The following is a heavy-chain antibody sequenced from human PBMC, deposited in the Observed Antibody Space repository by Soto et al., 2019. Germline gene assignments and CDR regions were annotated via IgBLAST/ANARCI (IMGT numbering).Heavy chain of an antibody. V-gene: IGHV4-39*01. Sequence: SETLSLTCTVSGGSISSSSYYWGWIRQPPGKGLEWIGSIYYSGSTYYNPSLKSRVTISVDTSKNQFSLKLSSVTAADTAVYYRARTYYDFWSGYYGGNWFDPWGQGTLVTVSS. CDR2: IYYSGST. CDR1: GGSISSSSYY. J-gene: IGHJ5*02. CDR3: ARTYYDFWSGYYGGNWFDP. D-gene: IGHD3-3*01.